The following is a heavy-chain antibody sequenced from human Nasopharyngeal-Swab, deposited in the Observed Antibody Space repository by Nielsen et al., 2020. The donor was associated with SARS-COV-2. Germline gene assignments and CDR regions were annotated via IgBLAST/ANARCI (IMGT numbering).Heavy chain of an antibody. CDR1: GFTFSSYS. CDR3: ARDPRYSYGYGYFDL. D-gene: IGHD5-18*01. V-gene: IGHV3-48*02. Sequence: GESLKISCAASGFTFSSYSMNWVRQAPGKGLEWVSYISSSSSTIYYAASVKGRFTISRDNAKNSLYLQMNSLRDEDTAVYYCARDPRYSYGYGYFDLWGRGTLVTVSS. CDR2: ISSSSSTI. J-gene: IGHJ2*01.